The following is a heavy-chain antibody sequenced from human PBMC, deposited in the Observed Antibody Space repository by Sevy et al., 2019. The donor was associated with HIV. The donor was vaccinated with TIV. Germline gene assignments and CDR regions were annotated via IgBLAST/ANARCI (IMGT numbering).Heavy chain of an antibody. CDR2: VRSRGGST. J-gene: IGHJ4*02. CDR1: GFSFSGYA. D-gene: IGHD6-13*01. Sequence: GGSLRLSCAASGFSFSGYAMSWVRHAPGKGLEWVSGVRSRGGSTFYADSVKGRFSISRDNSKNTLYLQMNSLRAEDTAVYYCAKEGAAIGIPYFDYWGQGTLVTVSS. V-gene: IGHV3-23*01. CDR3: AKEGAAIGIPYFDY.